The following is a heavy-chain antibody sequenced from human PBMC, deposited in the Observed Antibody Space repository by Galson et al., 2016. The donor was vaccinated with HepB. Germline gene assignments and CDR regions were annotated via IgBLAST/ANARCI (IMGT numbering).Heavy chain of an antibody. J-gene: IGHJ6*02. CDR3: TKDTRPRMAPRSDSICGMDV. V-gene: IGHV3-30-3*01. D-gene: IGHD4-11*01. CDR1: GFRFSRYG. CDR2: ISYDGSNE. Sequence: SLRLSCAASGFRFSRYGMHWVRQAPGKGLEWVAMISYDGSNEYYADSVKGRVTISRDNAKNSLYLQMNSLRIEDTALYYCTKDTRPRMAPRSDSICGMDVWGQGTTVTVSS.